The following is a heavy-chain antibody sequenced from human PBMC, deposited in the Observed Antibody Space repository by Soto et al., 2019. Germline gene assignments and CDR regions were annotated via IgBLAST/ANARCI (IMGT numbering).Heavy chain of an antibody. J-gene: IGHJ4*02. CDR3: AKYKQWLPGRIDY. V-gene: IGHV3-23*01. Sequence: GGSLRLSCAASGFTFSSFAMSWVRPAPGKGLEWVSAISGSGGSTYYADSVKGRFTISRDNSKNTLYLQMNSLRAEDTAVYYCAKYKQWLPGRIDYWGQGTLVTVSS. D-gene: IGHD6-19*01. CDR2: ISGSGGST. CDR1: GFTFSSFA.